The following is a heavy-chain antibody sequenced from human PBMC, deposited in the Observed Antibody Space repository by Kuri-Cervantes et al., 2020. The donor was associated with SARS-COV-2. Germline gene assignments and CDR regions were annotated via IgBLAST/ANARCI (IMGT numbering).Heavy chain of an antibody. J-gene: IGHJ6*02. Sequence: LRLSCTVSGGSISTGGYYWSWIRLHPGKGLEWMGYIFYNENTYYNPSLKSRLSISVDTSKNQFSLKLSSVTAADTAVYYCARPKGDYGGWYYYYGMDVWGQGTTVTVSS. CDR3: ARPKGDYGGWYYYYGMDV. CDR2: IFYNENT. CDR1: GGSISTGGYY. D-gene: IGHD4-17*01. V-gene: IGHV4-31*03.